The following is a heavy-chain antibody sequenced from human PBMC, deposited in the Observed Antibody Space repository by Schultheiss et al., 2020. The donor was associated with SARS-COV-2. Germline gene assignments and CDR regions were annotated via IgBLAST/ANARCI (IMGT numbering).Heavy chain of an antibody. CDR1: GFTFSSYA. Sequence: GGSLRLSCAASGFTFSSYAMSWVRQAPGKGLVWVSSISSSSSYIYYADSVKGRFTISRDNAKNSLYLQMNSLRAEDTAVYYCAKDLNAEFEALFDYWGQGTLVTVSS. D-gene: IGHD1-14*01. V-gene: IGHV3-21*04. CDR2: ISSSSSYI. J-gene: IGHJ4*02. CDR3: AKDLNAEFEALFDY.